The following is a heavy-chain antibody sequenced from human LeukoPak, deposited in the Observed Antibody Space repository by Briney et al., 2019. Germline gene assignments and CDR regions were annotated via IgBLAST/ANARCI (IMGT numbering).Heavy chain of an antibody. Sequence: PGRSLRLSCAASGFXFSNYAIHWVRQAPGKGLEWVAVIWYDGSNKYYADSVKGRFTISRDNSKNTLYLQMNSLRAEDTAVYYCARTECSSGGSCYLDYWGQGTLVTVSS. CDR3: ARTECSSGGSCYLDY. V-gene: IGHV3-33*08. CDR2: IWYDGSNK. J-gene: IGHJ4*02. D-gene: IGHD2-15*01. CDR1: GFXFSNYA.